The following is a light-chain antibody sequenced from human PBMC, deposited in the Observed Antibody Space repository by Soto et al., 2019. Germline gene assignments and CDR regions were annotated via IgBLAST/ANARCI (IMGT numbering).Light chain of an antibody. CDR3: QQDNNWPLT. J-gene: IGKJ1*01. CDR1: ESVSSN. CDR2: DVS. V-gene: IGKV3-15*01. Sequence: EIVMTQSPATLSVSPGEIATLSCRASESVSSNLAWYQQKPGQAPRLLICDVSTSATGIPATFSGSGSGTEFSLTISSLQSEDSAVYYCQQDNNWPLTFGQGTQVEI.